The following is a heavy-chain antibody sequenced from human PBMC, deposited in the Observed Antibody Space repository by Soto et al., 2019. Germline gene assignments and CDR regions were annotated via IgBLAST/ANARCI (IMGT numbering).Heavy chain of an antibody. CDR2: VKDGGHA. D-gene: IGHD5-12*01. V-gene: IGHV4-34*01. CDR3: ARGQEGVVATH. Sequence: QVQLQQWGAGLLKPSETLSLNCAVTGGSLSGYYWSWIRQPPGKGLEWIGEVKDGGHANYSPSLRGRVTISSDTSNNQFLLRLYSLTAADTGVYYCARGQEGVVATHWDQGSLVTVSS. J-gene: IGHJ4*02. CDR1: GGSLSGYY.